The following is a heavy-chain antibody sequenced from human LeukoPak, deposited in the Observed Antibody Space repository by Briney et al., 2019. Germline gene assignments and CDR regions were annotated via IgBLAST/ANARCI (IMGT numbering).Heavy chain of an antibody. CDR1: GVTFSSHG. D-gene: IGHD5-12*01. CDR3: ARKVATSNGIDY. Sequence: GGSLRLSCAASGVTFSSHGMHWVRQAPGKGLEWVAFMPYDGNNKYYADSVKGRFTISRDNSKNTLYLQMNSLRPEDTAVYYCARKVATSNGIDYWGQGTLVTVSS. V-gene: IGHV3-30*02. J-gene: IGHJ4*02. CDR2: MPYDGNNK.